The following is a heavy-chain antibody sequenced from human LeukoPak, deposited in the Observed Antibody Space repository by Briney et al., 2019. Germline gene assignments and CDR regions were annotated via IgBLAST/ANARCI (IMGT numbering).Heavy chain of an antibody. CDR2: INWNGGST. D-gene: IGHD2-15*01. CDR3: ARESEPPGYCSGGSCYRTGAFDI. V-gene: IGHV3-20*01. J-gene: IGHJ3*02. Sequence: GGSLRLSCAASGFTFDDYGMSWVRQAPGKGLEWVSGINWNGGSTGYADSVKGRFTISRDNAKNSLYLQMNSLRAEDTALYHCARESEPPGYCSGGSCYRTGAFDIWDQGTMVTVSS. CDR1: GFTFDDYG.